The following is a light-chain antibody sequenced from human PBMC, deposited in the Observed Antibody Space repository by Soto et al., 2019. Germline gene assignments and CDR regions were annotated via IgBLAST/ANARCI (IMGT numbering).Light chain of an antibody. Sequence: DIQMTQSPSTLSASVGYRVSITCRASQRMSGFLAWYQQKPGKAPQLLISDASSLESGVPSRFSGGGSGTAFTLTISSLQPEDFATYYCQHYSSTYGTFGPGTKVDIK. CDR2: DAS. V-gene: IGKV1-5*01. J-gene: IGKJ1*01. CDR3: QHYSSTYGT. CDR1: QRMSGF.